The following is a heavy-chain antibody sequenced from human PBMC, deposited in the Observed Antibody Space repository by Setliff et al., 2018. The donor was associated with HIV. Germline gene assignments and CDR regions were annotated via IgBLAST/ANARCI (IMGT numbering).Heavy chain of an antibody. D-gene: IGHD6-6*01. CDR3: ARDTGQLVYYFDS. Sequence: GGSLRLSCAASGFTFNNCEMNWVRQAPGKGLEWVSYISSSGNTVFYADSVKGRFTISRDNLKKRVYLQMSSLRAEDTAVYFCARDTGQLVYYFDSWGQGTLVTVSS. CDR2: ISSSGNTV. V-gene: IGHV3-48*03. J-gene: IGHJ4*02. CDR1: GFTFNNCE.